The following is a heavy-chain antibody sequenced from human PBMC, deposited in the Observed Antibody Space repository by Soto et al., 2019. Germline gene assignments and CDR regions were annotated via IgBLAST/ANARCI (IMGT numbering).Heavy chain of an antibody. CDR3: ARGGWGCTNGVCSPRYYYYYYGIDV. V-gene: IGHV4-34*01. CDR2: INHSGST. Sequence: TSETLSLTCAVYGGSFSGYYWSWIRQPPGKGLEWIGEINHSGSTNYNPSLKSRVTISVDTSKNQFSLKLSSVTAADTAVYYCARGGWGCTNGVCSPRYYYYYYGIDVWGQGTTGTVS. J-gene: IGHJ6*02. CDR1: GGSFSGYY. D-gene: IGHD2-8*01.